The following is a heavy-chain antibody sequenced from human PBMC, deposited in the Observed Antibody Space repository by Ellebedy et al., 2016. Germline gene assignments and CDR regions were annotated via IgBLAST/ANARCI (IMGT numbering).Heavy chain of an antibody. CDR1: GGSISSYY. Sequence: SETLSLXXTVSGGSISSYYWSWIRQPPGKGLEWIGYIYYSGSTNYNPSLKSRVTISVDTSKNQFSLKLSSVTAADTAVYYCARGGYCGGDCYTPWGQGTLVTVSS. J-gene: IGHJ5*02. CDR2: IYYSGST. D-gene: IGHD2-21*01. CDR3: ARGGYCGGDCYTP. V-gene: IGHV4-59*13.